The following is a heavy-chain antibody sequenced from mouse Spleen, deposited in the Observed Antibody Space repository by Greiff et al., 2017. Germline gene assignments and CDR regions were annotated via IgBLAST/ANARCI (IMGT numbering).Heavy chain of an antibody. J-gene: IGHJ2*01. Sequence: EVKVVESGAELVRPGASVKLSCTASGFNIKDDYMHWVKQRPEQGLEWIGWIDPENGDTEYASKFQGKATITADTSSNTAYLQLSSLTSEDTAVYYCTTRYYYGSSYNYWGQGTTLTVSS. V-gene: IGHV14-4*01. CDR2: IDPENGDT. CDR3: TTRYYYGSSYNY. CDR1: GFNIKDDY. D-gene: IGHD1-1*01.